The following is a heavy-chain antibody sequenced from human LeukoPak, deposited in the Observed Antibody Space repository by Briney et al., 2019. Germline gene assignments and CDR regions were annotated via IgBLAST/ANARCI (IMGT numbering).Heavy chain of an antibody. Sequence: GGSLRLSCAASGFSFSDSAMHWVRQASGKGLEWVGRIRDKANNYTTAYAASVKGRFTISRDDSRNTAYLQMSSLKAEDTAVYYCTTVYTATFDYWGQGTLVTVPS. CDR3: TTVYTATFDY. J-gene: IGHJ4*02. CDR2: IRDKANNYTT. V-gene: IGHV3-73*01. D-gene: IGHD5-18*01. CDR1: GFSFSDSA.